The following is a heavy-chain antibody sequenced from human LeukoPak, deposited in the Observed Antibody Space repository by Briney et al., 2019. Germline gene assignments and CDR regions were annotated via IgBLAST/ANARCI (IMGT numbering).Heavy chain of an antibody. CDR3: AARRSSGWYAY. D-gene: IGHD6-19*01. J-gene: IGHJ4*02. Sequence: GGSLRLSCATSGFTVSSNYMSWVRQAPGKGLEWVSVIYDSGTTYYADSVKGRFLIFRDTSKNTVDLQMNSLRVEDTAVYYCAARRSSGWYAYWGQGTLVTVSS. V-gene: IGHV3-53*01. CDR1: GFTVSSNY. CDR2: IYDSGTT.